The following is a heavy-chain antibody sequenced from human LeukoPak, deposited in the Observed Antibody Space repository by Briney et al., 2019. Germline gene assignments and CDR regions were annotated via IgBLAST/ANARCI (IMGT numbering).Heavy chain of an antibody. J-gene: IGHJ4*02. V-gene: IGHV3-23*01. CDR1: GFTFDSYA. D-gene: IGHD7-27*01. CDR3: AKDRANWGSVHDY. CDR2: ISGSGDNT. Sequence: GGSLRLSCAASGFTFDSYAMNWVRQAPGKGLEWVSVISGSGDNTYYADFVKGRFTISRDNSKNTLYVQMNSLGAEDTAVYYCAKDRANWGSVHDYWGQGTLVTVSS.